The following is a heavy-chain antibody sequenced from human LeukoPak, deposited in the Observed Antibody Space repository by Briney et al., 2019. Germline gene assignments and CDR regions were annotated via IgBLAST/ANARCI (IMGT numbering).Heavy chain of an antibody. CDR3: ARGNGGDGYNNDAFDI. J-gene: IGHJ3*02. CDR2: ISYDGSNK. V-gene: IGHV3-30*01. Sequence: GGSLRLSCAASGFTFSSYAMHWVRQAPGKGLEWVAVISYDGSNKYYADSVKGRFTISRDNSKNTLYLQMNSLRAEDTAVYYCARGNGGDGYNNDAFDIWGQGTMVTVSS. D-gene: IGHD5-24*01. CDR1: GFTFSSYA.